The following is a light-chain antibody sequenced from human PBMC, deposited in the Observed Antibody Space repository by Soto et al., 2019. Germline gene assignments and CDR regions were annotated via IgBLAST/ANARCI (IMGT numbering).Light chain of an antibody. CDR2: DVT. V-gene: IGLV2-14*01. CDR3: SSYTGDSIGV. J-gene: IGLJ1*01. Sequence: QPASVSGSPGQSITISCTGTSSDVGGFDHVSWFQQHPGKAPKLMIYDVTNRPSGVSNRFAGSKSGYTASLTISWLQPEDEADYYCSSYTGDSIGVFGTGTKLTVL. CDR1: SSDVGGFDH.